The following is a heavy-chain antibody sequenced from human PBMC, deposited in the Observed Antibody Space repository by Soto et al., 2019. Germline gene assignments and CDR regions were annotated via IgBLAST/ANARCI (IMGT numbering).Heavy chain of an antibody. D-gene: IGHD2-15*01. V-gene: IGHV3-23*01. Sequence: PGGSLRLSCAASGFTLSSYAMSWVRQAPGKGLEWVSTITGSGDNTYYADSVKGRFTISRDNSKNTLYLQMNSLRAEDTAVFYCAKHLGEGWPLFDCWGQGTLVTVSS. CDR3: AKHLGEGWPLFDC. CDR2: ITGSGDNT. CDR1: GFTLSSYA. J-gene: IGHJ4*02.